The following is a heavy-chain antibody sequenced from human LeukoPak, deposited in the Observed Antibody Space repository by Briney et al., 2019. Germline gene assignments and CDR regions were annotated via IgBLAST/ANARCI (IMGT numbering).Heavy chain of an antibody. D-gene: IGHD5-12*01. V-gene: IGHV3-23*01. CDR3: AKALRYSGIDY. Sequence: PGGSLGLSCAVSGFTFGSDALSWFGQPPGKGLDGVSAISGSGGSTYYADSVKGRFTISRDNAKNTLYLQMNSLRAEDTAVYYRAKALRYSGIDYWGQGTLVTVSS. CDR1: GFTFGSDA. CDR2: ISGSGGST. J-gene: IGHJ4*02.